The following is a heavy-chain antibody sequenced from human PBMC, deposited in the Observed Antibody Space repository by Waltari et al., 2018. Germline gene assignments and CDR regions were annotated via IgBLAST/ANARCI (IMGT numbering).Heavy chain of an antibody. CDR3: AGGTPLRFFVH. CDR2: IIPTFQKV. J-gene: IGHJ4*02. V-gene: IGHV1-69*01. Sequence: QVQLVQSGSEVKTPGASVKVSCKAPAGSSPTFGLDWVRQAPGQGLEWMGGIIPTFQKVAYAQEFQGRVSITADDYTGTAYMELTSLRFEDTAVYYCAGGTPLRFFVHWGQGTRVTVSS. CDR1: AGSSPTFG.